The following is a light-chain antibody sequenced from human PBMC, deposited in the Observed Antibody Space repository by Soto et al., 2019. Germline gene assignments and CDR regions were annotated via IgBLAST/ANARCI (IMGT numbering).Light chain of an antibody. J-gene: IGLJ2*01. CDR2: NNN. CDR3: AAWDDSLDGVL. V-gene: IGLV1-44*01. Sequence: SVLTQPPSASGTPGQRVTISCSGSSSNVEGHTVNWYQHLPGTAPKLLLYNNNQRPSGVPDRFSGSRSGTSASLAISGLQSEDEANYYCAAWDDSLDGVLFGGGTKLTVL. CDR1: SSNVEGHT.